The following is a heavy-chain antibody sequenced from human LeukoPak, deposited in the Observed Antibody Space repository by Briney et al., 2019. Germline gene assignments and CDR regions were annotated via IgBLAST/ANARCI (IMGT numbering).Heavy chain of an antibody. CDR3: ARTSRTIFGVVRGAFDI. Sequence: SETLSLTCAVYGGSFSGYYWSWIRQPPGKGLEWIGEINHSGSTNYNPSLKSRVTISVDTSKNQFSLNLSSVTAADTAFYYCARTSRTIFGVVRGAFDIWGQGTMVTVSS. J-gene: IGHJ3*02. CDR1: GGSFSGYY. D-gene: IGHD3-3*01. CDR2: INHSGST. V-gene: IGHV4-34*01.